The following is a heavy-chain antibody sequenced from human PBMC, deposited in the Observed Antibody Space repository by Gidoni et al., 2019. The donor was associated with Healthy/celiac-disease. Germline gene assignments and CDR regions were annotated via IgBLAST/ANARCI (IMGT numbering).Heavy chain of an antibody. CDR1: GGSISSGGYS. D-gene: IGHD3-10*01. J-gene: IGHJ3*02. Sequence: QLQLQESGSGLVKPSQTLSLTCAVSGGSISSGGYSWSWIRQPPGKGLEWIGYIYHSGSTYYNPSLKSRVTISVDRSKNQFSLKLSSVTAADTAVYYCASASLLWHDAFDIWGQGTMVTVSS. CDR3: ASASLLWHDAFDI. CDR2: IYHSGST. V-gene: IGHV4-30-2*01.